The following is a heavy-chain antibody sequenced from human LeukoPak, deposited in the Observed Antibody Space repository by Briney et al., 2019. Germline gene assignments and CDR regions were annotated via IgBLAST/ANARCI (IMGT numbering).Heavy chain of an antibody. CDR1: GYTFTSYD. Sequence: ASVKLSCKASGYTFTSYDINGVRQATGQGLEWMGWMNPNSGNTGYAQKFQGRVTMTRNTSISTAYMELSSLRSEDTALYYCARVVPAAILSWGQGTLVSVCS. J-gene: IGHJ4*02. V-gene: IGHV1-8*01. CDR3: ARVVPAAILS. D-gene: IGHD2-2*02. CDR2: MNPNSGNT.